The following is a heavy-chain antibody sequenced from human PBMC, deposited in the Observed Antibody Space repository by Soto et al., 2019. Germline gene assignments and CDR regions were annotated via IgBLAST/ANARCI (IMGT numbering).Heavy chain of an antibody. J-gene: IGHJ1*01. CDR1: GFIFSTYA. V-gene: IGHV3-64*01. Sequence: EVKLVESGGGLVQPGGSLRLSCATSGFIFSTYAMHWVRQAPGKGLEYVSAISSNGRSTYYANSVKGRFTISRDNSKNTLYLQMDSLSAEDMAVYYCARDRCTNGVCYAPSDDWGQGTLVTVSS. CDR2: ISSNGRST. CDR3: ARDRCTNGVCYAPSDD. D-gene: IGHD2-8*01.